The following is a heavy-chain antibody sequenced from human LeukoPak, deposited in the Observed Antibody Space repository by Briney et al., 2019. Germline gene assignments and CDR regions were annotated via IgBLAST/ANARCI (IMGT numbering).Heavy chain of an antibody. CDR3: ARDSKDFWSGYYIGYYYYYMDA. V-gene: IGHV1-2*02. CDR1: GYTFTGYY. Sequence: GASVKVSCKASGYTFTGYYMHWVRQAPGQGLEWMGWINPNSGGTNYTQKFQGRVTMTRDTSISTAYMELSRLRSDDTAVYYCARDSKDFWSGYYIGYYYYYMDAWGKGTTVTVSS. CDR2: INPNSGGT. D-gene: IGHD3-3*01. J-gene: IGHJ6*03.